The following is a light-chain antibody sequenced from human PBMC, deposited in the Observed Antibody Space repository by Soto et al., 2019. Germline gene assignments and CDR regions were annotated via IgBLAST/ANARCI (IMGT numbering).Light chain of an antibody. J-gene: IGKJ2*01. CDR1: QSVLYSSNNKNY. CDR2: WAS. CDR3: QQYYNTPYT. V-gene: IGKV4-1*01. Sequence: DIVMTQSPDSLAVSLGERATINCKSSQSVLYSSNNKNYLAWYQQKPGQPPKLLIYWASARESGVPDRFSGSGSGTDFTLTIGSLQAEDVAVYYCQQYYNTPYTVGQGTKLEIK.